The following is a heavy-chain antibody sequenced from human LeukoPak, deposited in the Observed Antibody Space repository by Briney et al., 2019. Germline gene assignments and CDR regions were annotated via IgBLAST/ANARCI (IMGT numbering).Heavy chain of an antibody. CDR2: ISASGERT. D-gene: IGHD3-22*01. J-gene: IGHJ3*02. CDR1: AFTFSNYV. Sequence: GGSLRLSCPASAFTFSNYVMRWVRQAPGKGVEWVSTISASGERTYHADSVRGRFTSSRDNSKNALHLQMNSLRADDTAVYYCAKAGPGTMTFDAFDIWGQGTVVTVSS. V-gene: IGHV3-23*01. CDR3: AKAGPGTMTFDAFDI.